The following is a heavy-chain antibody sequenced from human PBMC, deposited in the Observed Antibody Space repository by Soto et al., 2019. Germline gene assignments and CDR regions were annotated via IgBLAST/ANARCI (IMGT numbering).Heavy chain of an antibody. V-gene: IGHV4-30-4*08. Sequence: SETQSLTCTVSGGSISSGDYYWSWIRQPPGKGLEWIGYIYYSGSTYYNPSLKSRVTISVDTSKNQFSLKLSSVTAADTAVYYCARCYYDSSGYYYIDYWGQGTLVTVSS. CDR2: IYYSGST. CDR3: ARCYYDSSGYYYIDY. J-gene: IGHJ4*02. D-gene: IGHD3-22*01. CDR1: GGSISSGDYY.